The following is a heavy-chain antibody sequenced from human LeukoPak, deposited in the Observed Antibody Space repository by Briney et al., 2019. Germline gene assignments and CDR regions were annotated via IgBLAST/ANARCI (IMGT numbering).Heavy chain of an antibody. CDR2: IYYSGST. CDR3: ARSGYKYGADAFDI. V-gene: IGHV4-59*01. CDR1: GGSISSYY. D-gene: IGHD5-18*01. Sequence: SETLSLTCTVSGGSISSYYWSWIRQPPRQGLGWVGYIYYSGSTNYNPSLKSRVTISVDTSKNQFSLKLSSVTAADTAVYYCARSGYKYGADAFDIWGQGTMVTVSS. J-gene: IGHJ3*02.